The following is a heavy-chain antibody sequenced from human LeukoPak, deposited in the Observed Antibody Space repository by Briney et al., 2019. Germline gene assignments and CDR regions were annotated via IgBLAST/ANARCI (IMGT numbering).Heavy chain of an antibody. V-gene: IGHV3-21*01. CDR2: ISSSGTTI. CDR3: ARAGSSAWYFYP. J-gene: IGHJ5*02. CDR1: GHIHRVYS. D-gene: IGHD6-19*01. Sequence: PGGSVSLSCIVSGHIHRVYSMPWARQTPGKGLVGVSSISSSGTTINYADSVKGRFTISRDRAKGSLFLHMNTLRVDDTAIYYCARAGSSAWYFYPWGQGTLVPVSS.